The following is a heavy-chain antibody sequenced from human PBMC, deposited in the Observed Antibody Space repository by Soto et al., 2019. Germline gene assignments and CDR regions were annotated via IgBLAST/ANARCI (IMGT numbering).Heavy chain of an antibody. V-gene: IGHV3-23*01. CDR2: ISGSGGST. Sequence: EVQLLESGGGLVQPGGSLRLSCAASGFTFSSYAMSWVRQAPGKGLEWVSAISGSGGSTYYADSVKGRFTISRDNSKNTLYLQMNSLRAEDTAVYYCAKDLIPGVVVAPRWYFAFDIWGQGTMVTVSS. D-gene: IGHD2-15*01. J-gene: IGHJ3*02. CDR1: GFTFSSYA. CDR3: AKDLIPGVVVAPRWYFAFDI.